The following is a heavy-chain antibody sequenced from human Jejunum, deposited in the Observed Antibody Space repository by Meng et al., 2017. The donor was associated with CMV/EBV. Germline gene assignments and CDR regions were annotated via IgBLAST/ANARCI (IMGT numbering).Heavy chain of an antibody. J-gene: IGHJ4*02. V-gene: IGHV1-18*01. CDR3: SRGTPGRRYADY. CDR2: LGAHDGDT. D-gene: IGHD3-10*01. Sequence: QVQVGEVGAGGKRPGASGTVSCKASHSPFTGYGVGWFRQAPGQGLGWMAWLGAHDGDTSHAPRFQGRVTVTADRATATAYMELRNLRSDDTAVYYCSRGTPGRRYADYWGQGTLVTVSS. CDR1: HSPFTGYG.